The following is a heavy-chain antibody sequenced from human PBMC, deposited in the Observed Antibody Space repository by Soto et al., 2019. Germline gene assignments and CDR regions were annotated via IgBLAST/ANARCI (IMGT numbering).Heavy chain of an antibody. D-gene: IGHD3-10*01. Sequence: QVQLVQSGAEVRNPGSSVKVSCKTSGGTFSTSAINWVRQAPGQGLEWIGMIIPLYGTTHYAQKLQGRVTITADESTRTSNLELTSLTYEDTGVYFSAREGGGWRSGYCQYWGQGTQVTSSS. V-gene: IGHV1-69*18. J-gene: IGHJ1*01. CDR3: AREGGGWRSGYCQY. CDR1: GGTFSTSA. CDR2: IIPLYGTT.